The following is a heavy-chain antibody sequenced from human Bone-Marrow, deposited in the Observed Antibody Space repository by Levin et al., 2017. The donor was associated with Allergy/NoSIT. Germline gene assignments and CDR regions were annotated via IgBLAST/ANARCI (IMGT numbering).Heavy chain of an antibody. Sequence: PGGSLRLSCGASGFTFSSYWMHWVRQAPGKGLVWVSRINSDGSSTSYADSVKGRVTISRDNAKNTLYLQMNSLRAEDTAVYYCAKGGGKVFDYWGQGILVTVSS. J-gene: IGHJ4*02. D-gene: IGHD3-16*01. CDR2: INSDGSST. CDR1: GFTFSSYW. CDR3: AKGGGKVFDY. V-gene: IGHV3-74*01.